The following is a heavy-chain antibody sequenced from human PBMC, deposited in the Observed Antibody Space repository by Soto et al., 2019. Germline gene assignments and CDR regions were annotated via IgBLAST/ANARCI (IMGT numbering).Heavy chain of an antibody. V-gene: IGHV4-59*01. Sequence: QVQLQESGPGLVKPSETLSLTCTVSGGSISSYYWSWIRQPPGKGLEWIGYIYYSGSTNYNPSLRRRVTISVDTSTNQFSLELSSVTAADTAVYYCARAERGATRHYYGSGSYYDYYYDGMDVWGQGNTVTVSS. CDR1: GGSISSYY. J-gene: IGHJ6*02. D-gene: IGHD3-10*01. CDR2: IYYSGST. CDR3: ARAERGATRHYYGSGSYYDYYYDGMDV.